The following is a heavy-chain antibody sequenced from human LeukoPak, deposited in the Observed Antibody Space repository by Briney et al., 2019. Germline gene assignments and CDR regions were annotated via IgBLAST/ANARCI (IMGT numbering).Heavy chain of an antibody. J-gene: IGHJ4*02. Sequence: ASVKVSCKASGYTFTNYYFHWVRQAPGQGLEWMGIINPSGGSTSYAQKFQGRVTITADKSTSTAYMELSSLRSEDTAVYYCARNFLPYYYDSSGYYSLGYWGQGTLVTVSS. V-gene: IGHV1-46*01. D-gene: IGHD3-22*01. CDR1: GYTFTNYY. CDR2: INPSGGST. CDR3: ARNFLPYYYDSSGYYSLGY.